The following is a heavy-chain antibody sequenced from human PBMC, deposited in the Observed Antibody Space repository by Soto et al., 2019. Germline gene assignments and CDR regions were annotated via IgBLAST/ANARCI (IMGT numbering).Heavy chain of an antibody. V-gene: IGHV4-39*01. CDR2: IYYSGST. D-gene: IGHD1-20*01. Sequence: TSETLSLTCTVSGGSISSSSYYWGWIRQPPGKGLEWIGSIYYSGSTYYNPSLKSRVTISVDTSKNQFSLKLSSVTAADTAVYYCARPHSGITGTNYWFDPWGQGTLVTVSS. CDR3: ARPHSGITGTNYWFDP. CDR1: GGSISSSSYY. J-gene: IGHJ5*02.